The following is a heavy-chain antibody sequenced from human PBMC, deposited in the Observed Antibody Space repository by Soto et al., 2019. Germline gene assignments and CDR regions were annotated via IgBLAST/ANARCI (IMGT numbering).Heavy chain of an antibody. CDR3: ARGRDGSNYYFDY. CDR1: GGTFSDSV. J-gene: IGHJ4*02. V-gene: IGHV1-69*01. D-gene: IGHD3-10*01. Sequence: QVQLVQSGPEVNKPGSSVKVSCKASGGTFSDSVTSWVRQAPGQVLEWMGGIVPIFGKANLAEKCQDRVTITADESTSTAYMELSSLRSEDTAVYYCARGRDGSNYYFDYWGQGTLVTVSS. CDR2: IVPIFGKA.